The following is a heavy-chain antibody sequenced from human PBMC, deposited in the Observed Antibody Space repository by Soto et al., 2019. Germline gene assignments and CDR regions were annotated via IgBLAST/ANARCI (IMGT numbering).Heavy chain of an antibody. J-gene: IGHJ6*02. D-gene: IGHD6-19*01. Sequence: LRLSCAASGFTVSSNYMSWVRQAPGKGLEWVSVIYSGGSTYYADSVKGRLPISRDNSKNTLYLQMNSLRAEDTAVYYCARSSRLVRNYYGMDVWGQGTTVTVSS. V-gene: IGHV3-53*01. CDR2: IYSGGST. CDR3: ARSSRLVRNYYGMDV. CDR1: GFTVSSNY.